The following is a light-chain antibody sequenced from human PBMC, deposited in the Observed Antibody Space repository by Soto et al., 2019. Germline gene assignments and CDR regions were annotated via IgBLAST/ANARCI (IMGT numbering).Light chain of an antibody. Sequence: EIVLMQSPGTLSVSPGQRATLSCRASQSVSSSFLAWYQQKPGQAPRLLIYGASSRATGIPDRFSGSESGTDFTLTISRLEPEDFAVYYCQQYGSSPYTFGQGTKLGIK. V-gene: IGKV3-20*01. CDR3: QQYGSSPYT. J-gene: IGKJ2*01. CDR2: GAS. CDR1: QSVSSSF.